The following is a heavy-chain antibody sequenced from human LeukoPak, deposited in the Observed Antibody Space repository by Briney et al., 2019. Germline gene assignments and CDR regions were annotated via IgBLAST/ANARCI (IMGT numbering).Heavy chain of an antibody. Sequence: PGGSLRLSCAASGFIFNSYAMSWVRQAPGKGLEWVSAISSSGDSTYYADSVKGRFSISRDNSKNTLYLQMNSLRAEDAAVYYCAKVSPMYYYDTSTYSDYWGQGTLVTVSS. J-gene: IGHJ4*02. CDR3: AKVSPMYYYDTSTYSDY. CDR2: ISSSGDST. V-gene: IGHV3-23*01. CDR1: GFIFNSYA. D-gene: IGHD3-22*01.